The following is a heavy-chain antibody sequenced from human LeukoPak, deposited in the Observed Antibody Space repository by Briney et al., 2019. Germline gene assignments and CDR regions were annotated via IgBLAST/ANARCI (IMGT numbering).Heavy chain of an antibody. CDR3: AKDLYSGSYWGRNWFDP. CDR1: GFTFSSYG. V-gene: IGHV3-23*01. J-gene: IGHJ5*02. Sequence: PGGSLRLSCAASGFTFSSYGMSWVRQAPGKGLEWVSAISGSGGSTYYADSVKGRFTISRDNSKNTLYLQMNSLRAEDTAVYYCAKDLYSGSYWGRNWFDPWGQGTLVTVSS. CDR2: ISGSGGST. D-gene: IGHD1-26*01.